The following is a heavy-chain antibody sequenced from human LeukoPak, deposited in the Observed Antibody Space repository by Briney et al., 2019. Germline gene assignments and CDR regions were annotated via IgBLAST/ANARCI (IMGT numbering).Heavy chain of an antibody. Sequence: PGGSLRLSCAASGFTFSGSAMHWVRQASGKGLEWVGRIRNKDNSYATAYAASVKGRFTISRDDSGNMAYLQMNSLKTEDTVVYYCTRRLESGIWDFDYWGQGARVTVSS. D-gene: IGHD6-19*01. CDR2: IRNKDNSYAT. CDR3: TRRLESGIWDFDY. J-gene: IGHJ4*02. V-gene: IGHV3-73*01. CDR1: GFTFSGSA.